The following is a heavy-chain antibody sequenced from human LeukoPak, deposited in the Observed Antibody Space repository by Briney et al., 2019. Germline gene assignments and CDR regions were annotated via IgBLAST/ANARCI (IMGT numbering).Heavy chain of an antibody. D-gene: IGHD2-15*01. V-gene: IGHV3-7*01. Sequence: GGSLRLSCTTSGFLFSSYWMSWVRQAPGKGLEWVANIGPDGSDKQYVDSMKGRFTISRDNAQNSVYLHMNSLTAEDTAVYYCARFRRSAQSYWGQGILVTASS. CDR2: IGPDGSDK. CDR3: ARFRRSAQSY. J-gene: IGHJ4*02. CDR1: GFLFSSYW.